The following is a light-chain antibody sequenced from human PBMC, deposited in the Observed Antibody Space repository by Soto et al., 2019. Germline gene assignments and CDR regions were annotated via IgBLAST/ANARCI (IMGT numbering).Light chain of an antibody. CDR1: QGVSRY. V-gene: IGKV1-9*01. CDR2: AAS. CDR3: QQLNTYPVT. Sequence: IQLTQSPSSLSASVGDSVTITCRASQGVSRYLSWYQQKPWRAPILLIAAASTLQSGVTARFSGSGSGPDFSLSITSLQPEDFATYYCQQLNTYPVTFGGGTKVEIK. J-gene: IGKJ4*01.